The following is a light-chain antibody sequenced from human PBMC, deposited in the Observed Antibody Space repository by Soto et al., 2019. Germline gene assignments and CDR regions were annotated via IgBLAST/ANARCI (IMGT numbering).Light chain of an antibody. CDR3: SSYAGSNNFGV. J-gene: IGLJ1*01. CDR1: SSDVGGYDY. CDR2: EVS. Sequence: QSALTQPAFVSGSLGQSITISCTGTSSDVGGYDYVSWYRQHPGKVPKLMIYEVSKRPSGVPDRFSGSKSGNTASLTVSGLQAEDEADYYCSSYAGSNNFGVFGTGTKLTVL. V-gene: IGLV2-8*01.